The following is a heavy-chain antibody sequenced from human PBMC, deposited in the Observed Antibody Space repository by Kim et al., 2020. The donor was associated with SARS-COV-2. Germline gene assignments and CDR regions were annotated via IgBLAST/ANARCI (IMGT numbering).Heavy chain of an antibody. J-gene: IGHJ4*02. D-gene: IGHD3-3*01. Sequence: TDYAAPVKGRFTISRDDSKNTLYLQMNSLKTEDTAVYYCITDRFFWSHYWGQGTLVTVSS. V-gene: IGHV3-15*01. CDR3: ITDRFFWSHY. CDR2: T.